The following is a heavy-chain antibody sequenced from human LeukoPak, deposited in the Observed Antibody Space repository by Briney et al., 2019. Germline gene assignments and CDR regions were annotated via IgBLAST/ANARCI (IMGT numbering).Heavy chain of an antibody. CDR2: INHSGST. Sequence: SETLSLTCAVYGGSFSGYYWSWIRQPPGKGLEWIGEINHSGSTNYNPSLKSRATISVDTSKNQFSRKLSSVTAADTAVYYGARVTSSGIEGYYFDYWGQGTLVTVSS. D-gene: IGHD6-19*01. V-gene: IGHV4-34*01. CDR1: GGSFSGYY. J-gene: IGHJ4*02. CDR3: ARVTSSGIEGYYFDY.